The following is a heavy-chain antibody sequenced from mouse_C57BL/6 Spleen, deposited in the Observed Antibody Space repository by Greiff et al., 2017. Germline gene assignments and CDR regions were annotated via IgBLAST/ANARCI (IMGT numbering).Heavy chain of an antibody. CDR1: GYTFTSYW. J-gene: IGHJ4*01. CDR3: AGAMDY. Sequence: QVQLQQPGAELVKPGASVKLSCKASGYTFTSYWMQWVKQRPGQGLEWIGEIDPSDSYTNYHQKFKGKATLTVDTSSSTAYMQLSSLTSEDSAVYYCAGAMDYWGQGTSVTVSS. V-gene: IGHV1-50*01. CDR2: IDPSDSYT.